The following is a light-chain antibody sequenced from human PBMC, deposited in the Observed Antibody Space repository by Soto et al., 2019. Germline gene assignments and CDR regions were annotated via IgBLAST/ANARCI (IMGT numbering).Light chain of an antibody. V-gene: IGKV3-15*01. CDR1: RIIDIN. J-gene: IGKJ2*01. CDR2: GAS. CDR3: QQYDNWPPYT. Sequence: EIIMTQSPATQSASPGERVTLSCRASRIIDINLAWYQQKPGQAPRLLIYGASTRAAGIPARFSGSGAGTEFTLIISSLQSEDSAVYYCQQYDNWPPYTFGQGTKLEIK.